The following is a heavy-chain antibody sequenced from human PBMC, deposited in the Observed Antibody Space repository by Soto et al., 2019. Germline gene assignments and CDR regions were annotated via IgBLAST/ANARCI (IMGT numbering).Heavy chain of an antibody. CDR3: ARDPIFYYASSGYGGSYFDS. CDR2: MYHSGST. V-gene: IGHV4-30-4*01. Sequence: PSETLSLTCAVSGASVTSDDYYWSWIRQPPGKGLEWIGYMYHSGSTYYNPSLKRRVSRSIDTSQNQFSLKLTSLTAADTAVYYCARDPIFYYASSGYGGSYFDSWGQGSRVTVSS. CDR1: GASVTSDDYY. D-gene: IGHD3-22*01. J-gene: IGHJ4*02.